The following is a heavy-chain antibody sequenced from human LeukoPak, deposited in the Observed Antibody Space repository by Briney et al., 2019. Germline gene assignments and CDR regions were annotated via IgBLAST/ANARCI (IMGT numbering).Heavy chain of an antibody. CDR2: INDSGGT. D-gene: IGHD5-12*01. Sequence: SETLCLSCAASGGTFSGYDLSWIRQPPGKGLDWIAEINDSGGTNYTASLKSRVTISVDTSKNPFSLKLCSVTAADTAVYYCARNVYGGNDSRAQGSYYFGYGGQGTLLTVSS. CDR3: ARNVYGGNDSRAQGSYYFGY. J-gene: IGHJ4*02. CDR1: GGTFSGYD. V-gene: IGHV4-34*01.